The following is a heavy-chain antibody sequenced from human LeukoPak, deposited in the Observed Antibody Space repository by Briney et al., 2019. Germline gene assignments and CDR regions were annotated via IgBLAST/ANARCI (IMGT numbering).Heavy chain of an antibody. J-gene: IGHJ4*02. V-gene: IGHV4-59*08. D-gene: IGHD3-10*01. CDR2: IYYSGST. Sequence: SETLSLTCTVSGGSMRSYYWSWIRQPPGKGLEWIGYIYYSGSTNYNPSLKSRVTISVDTSKNQFSLKLSSVTAADTAVYYCARHSPATMVRGVTMTYYFDYWGQGTLVTVSS. CDR1: GGSMRSYY. CDR3: ARHSPATMVRGVTMTYYFDY.